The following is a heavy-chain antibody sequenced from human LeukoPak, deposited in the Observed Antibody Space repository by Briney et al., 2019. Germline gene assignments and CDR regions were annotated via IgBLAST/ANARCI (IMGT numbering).Heavy chain of an antibody. J-gene: IGHJ6*03. D-gene: IGHD2-2*01. V-gene: IGHV3-30*18. CDR3: AKGYQPPYYHYMDV. CDR2: ILYDGSNK. CDR1: GFTFNSYA. Sequence: GGSLRLSCAASGFTFNSYAMHWVRQAPGKGLEWVAVILYDGSNKYYADSVKGRFTISRDNSKNTLYLQMNSLRAEDTAIYYCAKGYQPPYYHYMDVWGKGTTVTISS.